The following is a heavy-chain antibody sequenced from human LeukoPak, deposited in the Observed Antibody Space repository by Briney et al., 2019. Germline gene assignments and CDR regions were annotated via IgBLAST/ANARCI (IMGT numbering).Heavy chain of an antibody. CDR3: ARENSSGWYPHYFDY. CDR1: GYTFTSYA. J-gene: IGHJ4*02. D-gene: IGHD6-19*01. CDR2: INAGNGNT. Sequence: GASVKVSCKASGYTFTSYAMHWVRQAPGQRLEWMGWINAGNGNTKYSQKFQGRVTITRDTSASTAYMELSSLRSEDTAVYYCARENSSGWYPHYFDYWGQGTLVTVSS. V-gene: IGHV1-3*01.